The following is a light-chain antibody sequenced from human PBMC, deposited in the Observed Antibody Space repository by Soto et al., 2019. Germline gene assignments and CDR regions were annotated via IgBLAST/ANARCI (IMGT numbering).Light chain of an antibody. V-gene: IGKV3-11*01. CDR2: DAS. J-gene: IGKJ4*01. CDR3: QQRSNWPPEIT. Sequence: EIVLTQSPATLSLSPGERATLSCRASQSVSSYLAWYQQKPGQAPRLLIYDASNRATGIPARFSGSGSGTDFTLTISSIEPEDYAVYSCQQRSNWPPEITFGGGTKVEIK. CDR1: QSVSSY.